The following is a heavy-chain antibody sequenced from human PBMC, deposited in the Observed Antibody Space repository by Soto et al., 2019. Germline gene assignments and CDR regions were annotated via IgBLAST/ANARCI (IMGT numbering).Heavy chain of an antibody. CDR2: IIPIFGTA. CDR1: GGTFSSYA. CDR3: ARGYCSGGSCYRFDAFDI. Sequence: QVQLVQSGAEVKKPGSSVKVSCKASGGTFSSYAISWVRQAPGQGLEWMGGIIPIFGTANYAQKFQGRVTITAAESTSTAYMELSSLRSEDTAVYYCARGYCSGGSCYRFDAFDIWGQGTMVTVSS. J-gene: IGHJ3*02. D-gene: IGHD2-15*01. V-gene: IGHV1-69*12.